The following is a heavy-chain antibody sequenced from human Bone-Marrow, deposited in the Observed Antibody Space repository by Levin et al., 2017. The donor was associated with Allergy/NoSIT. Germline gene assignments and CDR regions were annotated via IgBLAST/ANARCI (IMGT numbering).Heavy chain of an antibody. CDR2: VSWNSDTI. D-gene: IGHD2-8*01. V-gene: IGHV3-9*01. CDR1: GFNFDDYA. CDR3: AKGYAIETTRGVYYFDY. J-gene: IGHJ4*02. Sequence: GGSLRLSCAASGFNFDDYAMHWVRQRPGKGLEWVSGVSWNSDTIAYADSVKGRFTISRDNAESSLYLQMNSLRAEDTAVYYCAKGYAIETTRGVYYFDYWGQGTLVTVSS.